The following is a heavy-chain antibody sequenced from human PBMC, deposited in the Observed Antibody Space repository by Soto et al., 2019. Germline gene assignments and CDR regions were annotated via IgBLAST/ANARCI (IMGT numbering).Heavy chain of an antibody. Sequence: GGSLRLSCTASGFTFSNYWMSWVRQASGKGLEWVANISPNGRDERYVDSARGRVTISRDNANNVLYLQMNSLRDDDSAVYFCARIPCIAGSCFYDSWGQGTLVTVSS. CDR1: GFTFSNYW. CDR2: ISPNGRDE. J-gene: IGHJ4*02. D-gene: IGHD2-15*01. V-gene: IGHV3-7*03. CDR3: ARIPCIAGSCFYDS.